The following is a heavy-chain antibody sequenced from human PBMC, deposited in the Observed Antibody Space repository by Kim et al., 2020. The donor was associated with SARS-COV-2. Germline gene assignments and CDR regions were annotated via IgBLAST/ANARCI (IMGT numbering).Heavy chain of an antibody. V-gene: IGHV3-23*01. Sequence: YADSVNGRFTNSRDNSKNTLYLKMNSLRAEDTAVYYCAKIRSGKEYYFDYWGQGTLVTVSS. CDR3: AKIRSGKEYYFDY. D-gene: IGHD1-26*01. J-gene: IGHJ4*02.